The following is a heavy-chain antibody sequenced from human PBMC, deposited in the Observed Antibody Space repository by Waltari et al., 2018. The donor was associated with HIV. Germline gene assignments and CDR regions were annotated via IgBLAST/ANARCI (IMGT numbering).Heavy chain of an antibody. CDR2: IIPLFATA. V-gene: IGHV1-69*12. J-gene: IGHJ5*02. CDR1: GGTFSSYA. Sequence: QVQLVQSGAEVKKPGSSVKVSCKASGGTFSSYAISWVRQAPGQGLEWMGGIIPLFATANYAQKFQGRVTISADESTSTAYMEVSSLRSEDTAVYYCARGTKEMTMIVANCFDPWGQGTLVTVSS. D-gene: IGHD3-22*01. CDR3: ARGTKEMTMIVANCFDP.